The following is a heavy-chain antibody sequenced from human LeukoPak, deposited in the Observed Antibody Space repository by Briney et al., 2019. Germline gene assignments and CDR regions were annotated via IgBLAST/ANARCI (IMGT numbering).Heavy chain of an antibody. CDR1: GYSFTSYW. D-gene: IGHD5-24*01. CDR2: IDPSDSYT. Sequence: GESLKISCKGSGYSFTSYWISWVRQMPGKGLEWMGTIDPSDSYTNYSPSFQGQVSISADKSISTAYLQWSSLKASDTATYYCARHAEMSTSFDYWGQGTLVTVPS. J-gene: IGHJ4*02. V-gene: IGHV5-10-1*04. CDR3: ARHAEMSTSFDY.